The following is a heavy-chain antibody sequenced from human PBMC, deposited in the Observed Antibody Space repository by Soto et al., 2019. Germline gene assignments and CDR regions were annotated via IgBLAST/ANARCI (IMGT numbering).Heavy chain of an antibody. CDR2: VCTGGAT. J-gene: IGHJ4*02. D-gene: IGHD1-1*01. V-gene: IGHV3-53*01. CDR3: VRDKRTISGIFPGY. CDR1: GFDVTTNC. Sequence: GGSLRLSCVGSGFDVTTNCMRWVRQAPGKGLGCVSIVCTGGATHYADSVKGRFTISRDRSKNTVHLQMNNVRAEDTAVYYCVRDKRTISGIFPGYWGQGTQVTVSS.